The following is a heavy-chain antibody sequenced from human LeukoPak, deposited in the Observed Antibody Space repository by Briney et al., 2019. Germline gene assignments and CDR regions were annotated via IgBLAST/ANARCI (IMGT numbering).Heavy chain of an antibody. V-gene: IGHV3-7*03. CDR3: AKDTHDILTGPHPIRY. J-gene: IGHJ4*02. Sequence: PGGSLRLSCAASGFMFSSYWMSWVRQAPGKGLEWVANIKQDRSEKYYVDSVKGRFTVSRDNARNSLYLQMNSLRAEDTALYYCAKDTHDILTGPHPIRYWGQGTLVTVSS. CDR1: GFMFSSYW. CDR2: IKQDRSEK. D-gene: IGHD3-9*01.